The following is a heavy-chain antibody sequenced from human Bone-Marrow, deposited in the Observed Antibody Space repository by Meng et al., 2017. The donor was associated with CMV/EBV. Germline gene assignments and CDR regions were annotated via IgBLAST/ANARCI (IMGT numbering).Heavy chain of an antibody. CDR2: IIPIFGTA. J-gene: IGHJ4*02. V-gene: IGHV1-69*05. CDR3: SIFPRRGYCSSTSCDRLWDY. CDR1: GGTFSSYA. D-gene: IGHD2-2*01. Sequence: SVKVSCKASGGTFSSYAISWVRQAPGQGLEWMGGIIPIFGTANYAQKFQGRVTITTDESTSTAYMELSSLRSEDTAVYYCSIFPRRGYCSSTSCDRLWDYWGQGTLVTVYS.